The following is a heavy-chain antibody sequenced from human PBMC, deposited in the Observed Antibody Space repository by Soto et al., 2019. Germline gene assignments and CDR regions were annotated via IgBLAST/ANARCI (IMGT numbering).Heavy chain of an antibody. CDR1: GFTFSSYA. CDR3: ANLYSYGRRSFDY. J-gene: IGHJ4*02. V-gene: IGHV3-23*01. Sequence: SLRLSCAASGFTFSSYAMSWVRQAPGKGLEWVSAISGSGGSTYYADSVKGRFTISRDNSKNTLYLQMNSLRAEDTAVYYCANLYSYGRRSFDYWGQGTLVTVSS. D-gene: IGHD5-18*01. CDR2: ISGSGGST.